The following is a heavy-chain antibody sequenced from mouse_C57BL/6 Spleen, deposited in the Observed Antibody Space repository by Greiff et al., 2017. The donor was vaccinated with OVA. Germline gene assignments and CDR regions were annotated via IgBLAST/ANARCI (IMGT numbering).Heavy chain of an antibody. Sequence: EVKLQESGPGLVKPSQSLSLTCSVTGYSITSGYYWNWIRQFPGNKLEWMGNISYDGSNNYNPSLKNRNSITRDTSKNQFFLKLNSVTTEDTATYYCARENDWGQGTTLTVSS. CDR3: AREND. V-gene: IGHV3-6*01. CDR1: GYSITSGYY. J-gene: IGHJ2*01. CDR2: ISYDGSN.